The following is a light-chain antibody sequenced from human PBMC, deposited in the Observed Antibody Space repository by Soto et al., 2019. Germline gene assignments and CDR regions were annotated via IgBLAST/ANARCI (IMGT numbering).Light chain of an antibody. CDR3: SSFTTTDILV. V-gene: IGLV2-14*03. Sequence: QSALTQPASVSGSLGQSITISCTGTSGDVGAYNFVSWFQHYPGKAPKIILYDVISRPSGVSNRFSGSKSGNTATLTISGLQAEDEANDYCSSFTTTDILVLGGGTKLTVL. CDR2: DVI. J-gene: IGLJ3*02. CDR1: SGDVGAYNF.